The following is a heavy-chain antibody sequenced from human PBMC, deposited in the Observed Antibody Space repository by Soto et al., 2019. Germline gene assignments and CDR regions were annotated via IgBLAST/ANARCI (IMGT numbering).Heavy chain of an antibody. CDR1: GFTFSSYG. CDR3: AKDLSLNIAAIYYYYGMDV. D-gene: IGHD6-13*01. V-gene: IGHV3-30*18. J-gene: IGHJ6*02. Sequence: GGSLRLSCAASGFTFSSYGMHWVRQAPGKGLEWVAVISYDGSNKYYADSVKGRFTISRDNSKNTLYLQMNSLGAEDTAVYYCAKDLSLNIAAIYYYYGMDVWGQGTTVTVSS. CDR2: ISYDGSNK.